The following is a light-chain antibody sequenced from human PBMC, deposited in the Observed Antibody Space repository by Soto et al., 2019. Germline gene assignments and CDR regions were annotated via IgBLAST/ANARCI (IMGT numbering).Light chain of an antibody. V-gene: IGLV1-47*01. J-gene: IGLJ1*01. Sequence: QSVLTQPPSASGTPGQRVTISCSGGTSSIGRNYVYWYQQLPGTAPKLVIYRNNQRPSGVPDRFSGSKSGTSAFLAIRGLRSEDKADYYCAAWDDSLSGLYVFGTGTKVTVL. CDR3: AAWDDSLSGLYV. CDR2: RNN. CDR1: TSSIGRNY.